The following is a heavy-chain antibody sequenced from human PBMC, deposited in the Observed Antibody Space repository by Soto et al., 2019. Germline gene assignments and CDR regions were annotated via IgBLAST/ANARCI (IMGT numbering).Heavy chain of an antibody. CDR3: ARDSPPVDY. CDR1: GYTFNSYG. Sequence: QVQLVQSGAEVKKPGASVKVSCKASGYTFNSYGISWVRQAPGQGLEWMGWISAYNGNKKYAQKLQGRVTMTTDTSTSIAYIELRSLRSDDTAVYYCARDSPPVDYWGQGTLVTVSS. CDR2: ISAYNGNK. J-gene: IGHJ4*02. V-gene: IGHV1-18*01.